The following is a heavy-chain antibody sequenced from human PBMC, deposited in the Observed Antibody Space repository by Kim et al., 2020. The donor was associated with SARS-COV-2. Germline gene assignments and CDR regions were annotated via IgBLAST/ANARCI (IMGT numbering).Heavy chain of an antibody. CDR1: GYSFTSYW. V-gene: IGHV5-51*01. CDR3: ARGSSAMASPDAFDI. J-gene: IGHJ3*02. D-gene: IGHD5-18*01. CDR2: IYPGDSDT. Sequence: GESLQISCKGSGYSFTSYWIGWVRQMPGKGLECMGIIYPGDSDTRYSPSFQGQVTIAADKSISTAYLQWSSLKASDTAMYYCARGSSAMASPDAFDIWGKGTMVTVSS.